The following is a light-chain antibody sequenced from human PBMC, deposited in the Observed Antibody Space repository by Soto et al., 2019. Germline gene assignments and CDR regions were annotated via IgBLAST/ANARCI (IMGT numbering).Light chain of an antibody. J-gene: IGKJ2*01. CDR1: QTISNY. CDR2: ATS. V-gene: IGKV1-39*01. CDR3: QQTYSTPYT. Sequence: DIQMTQSSSSLSASVGDRVTITCRASQTISNYLNWYQQRPGRAPKLLIYATSTLQSGVPSRFSGSGSGTDFTLTISRLQPEDSSTYYCQQTYSTPYTFGQGTKLEIK.